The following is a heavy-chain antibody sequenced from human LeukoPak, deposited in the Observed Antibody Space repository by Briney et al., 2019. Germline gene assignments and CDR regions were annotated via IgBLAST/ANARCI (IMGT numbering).Heavy chain of an antibody. V-gene: IGHV1-69*02. CDR3: AEGYCSGGSCYDPNYYYGMDV. CDR1: GGTFSSYT. J-gene: IGHJ6*02. D-gene: IGHD2-15*01. Sequence: SVKVSCKASGGTFSSYTMSWVRQAPGQGLEWMGKIIPILGIANYAQKFQGRVTITADKSTSTAYMELSSLRSEDTAVYYCAEGYCSGGSCYDPNYYYGMDVWGQGTTVTVSS. CDR2: IIPILGIA.